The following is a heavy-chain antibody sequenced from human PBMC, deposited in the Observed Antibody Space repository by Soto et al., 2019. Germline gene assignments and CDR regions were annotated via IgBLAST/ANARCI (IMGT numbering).Heavy chain of an antibody. CDR2: INAGNGNT. J-gene: IGHJ4*02. V-gene: IGHV1-3*01. Sequence: XVKVSCKASGYTFTSYAMHWVRQAPGQRLEWMGWINAGNGNTKYSQRFQGRVTITRDTSASTAYMELSSIRSEDTAVYYCARSIVVVTAADYWGQGTLVTSPQ. CDR3: ARSIVVVTAADY. D-gene: IGHD2-21*02. CDR1: GYTFTSYA.